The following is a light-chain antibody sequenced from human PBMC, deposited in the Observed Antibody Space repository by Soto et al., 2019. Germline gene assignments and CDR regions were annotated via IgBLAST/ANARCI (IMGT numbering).Light chain of an antibody. Sequence: DIQMTQSPSTLSASIGDRVTITCRASQSISSWLAWYQQKPGKAPVLLIYKASTLESRVPSRFRGRRSGTEFTLTISRLQPDDFSTYYCQQYSSYWTFGQGTKVEIK. CDR3: QQYSSYWT. V-gene: IGKV1-5*03. CDR2: KAS. CDR1: QSISSW. J-gene: IGKJ1*01.